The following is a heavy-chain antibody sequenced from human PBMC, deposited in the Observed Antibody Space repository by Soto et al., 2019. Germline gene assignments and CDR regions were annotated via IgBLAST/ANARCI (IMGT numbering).Heavy chain of an antibody. V-gene: IGHV3-7*01. CDR1: GFTFSSYW. CDR2: IKQDGSEK. D-gene: IGHD6-6*01. Sequence: GGSLRLSCAASGFTFSSYWMSWVRQAPGKGLEWVANIKQDGSEKYYVDSVKGRFTISRDNAKNSLYLQMNSLRAEDTAVYYCTLGLVVEGVYAFDIWGQGTMVTVSS. CDR3: TLGLVVEGVYAFDI. J-gene: IGHJ3*02.